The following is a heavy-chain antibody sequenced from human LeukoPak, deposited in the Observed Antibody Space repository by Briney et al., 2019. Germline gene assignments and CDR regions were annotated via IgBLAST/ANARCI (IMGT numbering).Heavy chain of an antibody. V-gene: IGHV4-34*01. D-gene: IGHD3-10*01. CDR1: GGSFSVYY. CDR2: ISHSGST. CDR3: ARAPVVGGVLGWFDL. Sequence: SETLSLTCAVYGGSFSVYYWSWIRQPPGKGREWIGEISHSGSTNYNPSLKSRSTISVDTSKNQFSLKLRHVADEATAEYYCARAPVVGGVLGWFDLWGEGVLVTVSS. J-gene: IGHJ5*02.